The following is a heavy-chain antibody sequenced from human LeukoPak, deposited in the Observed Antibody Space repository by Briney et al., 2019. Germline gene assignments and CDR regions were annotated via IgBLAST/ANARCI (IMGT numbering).Heavy chain of an antibody. V-gene: IGHV3-72*01. D-gene: IGHD6-19*01. CDR2: SRNKATSYIT. CDR3: VRGRSSGWTSFDS. J-gene: IGHJ4*02. Sequence: GASQTLFCVPSGFTFTDHYMDWARHAPGKGLECVSCSRNKATSYITEFAESVTGKFPTSRDDSRNSLFLQMNSLKNEDTAVYYCVRGRSSGWTSFDSWGQGTLVTVSS. CDR1: GFTFTDHY.